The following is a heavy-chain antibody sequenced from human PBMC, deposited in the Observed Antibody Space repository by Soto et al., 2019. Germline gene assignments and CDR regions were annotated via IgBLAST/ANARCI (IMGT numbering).Heavy chain of an antibody. CDR1: GFTFSSYG. Sequence: PGGSLRLSCAASGFTFSSYGMHWVRQAPGKGLEWVAVISYDGSNKYYADSVKGRFTISRDNSKNTLYLQMNSLRAEDTAVYYCAKDREGATLDYWGQGTLVTVSS. CDR3: AKDREGATLDY. J-gene: IGHJ4*02. D-gene: IGHD1-26*01. V-gene: IGHV3-30*18. CDR2: ISYDGSNK.